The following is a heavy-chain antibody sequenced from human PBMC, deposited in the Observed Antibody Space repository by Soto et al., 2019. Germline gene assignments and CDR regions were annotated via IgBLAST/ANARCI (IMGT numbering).Heavy chain of an antibody. Sequence: GGSLRLSCSASGFTFGYFWMNWVRQAPGKGLEWVANIKQDGSEKFYVDSVKGRFTISRDNAKNSLYLQMNSLRAEDTAIYYCARASLAAFDYWGQGALVTVSS. J-gene: IGHJ4*02. CDR1: GFTFGYFW. CDR3: ARASLAAFDY. CDR2: IKQDGSEK. D-gene: IGHD6-19*01. V-gene: IGHV3-7*04.